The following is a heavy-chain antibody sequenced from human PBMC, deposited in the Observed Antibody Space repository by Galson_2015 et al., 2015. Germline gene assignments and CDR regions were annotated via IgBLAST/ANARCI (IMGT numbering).Heavy chain of an antibody. CDR2: IIPIFGTA. CDR1: GGTFSSYA. Sequence: SVKVSCKASGGTFSSYAISWVRQAPGQGLEWMGGIIPIFGTANYAQKFQGRVTITADESTSTAYMELSSLRSEDTAVYYCARAPSYYYYMDVWGKGTTVTVSS. V-gene: IGHV1-69*13. J-gene: IGHJ6*03. CDR3: ARAPSYYYYMDV.